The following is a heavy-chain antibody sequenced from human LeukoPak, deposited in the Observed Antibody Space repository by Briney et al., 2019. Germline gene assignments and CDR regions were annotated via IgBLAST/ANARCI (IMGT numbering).Heavy chain of an antibody. CDR3: ARGYGSGSYYF. Sequence: GGSLRLSCAASGFSVSSNYMNWVRQAPGKGLEWVSTTYNVGTTYYTDSVKGRFTISRDNSKNTLYLQMNSLRADDTAVYYCARGYGSGSYYFWGQGTLVTVSS. CDR2: TYNVGTT. J-gene: IGHJ4*02. CDR1: GFSVSSNY. D-gene: IGHD3-10*01. V-gene: IGHV3-66*01.